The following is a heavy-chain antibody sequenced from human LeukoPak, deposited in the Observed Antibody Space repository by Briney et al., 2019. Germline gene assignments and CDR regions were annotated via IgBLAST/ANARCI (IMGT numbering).Heavy chain of an antibody. D-gene: IGHD2-2*01. Sequence: SETLSLTCTVSGGSISSGDYYWSWIRQPPGKGLEWIGYIYYSGSTYYNPSLKSRVTISVDTSKNQFSLKLSSVTAADTAVYYCARASSSTTFDYWGQGTLVTVSS. CDR1: GGSISSGDYY. J-gene: IGHJ4*02. V-gene: IGHV4-30-4*08. CDR2: IYYSGST. CDR3: ARASSSTTFDY.